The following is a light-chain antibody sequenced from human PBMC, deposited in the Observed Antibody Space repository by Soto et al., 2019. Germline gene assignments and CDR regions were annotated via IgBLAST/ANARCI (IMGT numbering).Light chain of an antibody. V-gene: IGKV3D-15*01. CDR2: GAS. Sequence: EMVVTQSPATLSVSPGERATLSCRASQDVSSNLAWYQQKPGQAPRLLMSGASNRATGIPDGFSGGGSGTEFTLTISSLQSEDVALYYCQQYNNRPLTFGQGTRLEIK. CDR3: QQYNNRPLT. J-gene: IGKJ5*01. CDR1: QDVSSN.